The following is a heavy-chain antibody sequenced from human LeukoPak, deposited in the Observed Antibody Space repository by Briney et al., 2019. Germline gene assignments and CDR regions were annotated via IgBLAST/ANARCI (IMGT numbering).Heavy chain of an antibody. Sequence: ASVKVSCKASGYTFTNYGITWVRQAPGQGLEWMGIINPSGGSTSYAQKFQGRVTMTRDTSTSTVYMELSSLRSEDTAVYYCARPLASLGAFDIWGQGTMVTVSS. CDR2: INPSGGST. J-gene: IGHJ3*02. CDR1: GYTFTNYG. V-gene: IGHV1-46*01. CDR3: ARPLASLGAFDI.